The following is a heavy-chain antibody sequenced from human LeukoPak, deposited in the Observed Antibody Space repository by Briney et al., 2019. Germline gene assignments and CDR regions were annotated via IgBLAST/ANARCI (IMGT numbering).Heavy chain of an antibody. CDR1: GFTFSSYG. J-gene: IGHJ4*02. V-gene: IGHV3-30*02. CDR2: IRYDGSNK. Sequence: GGSLRLSCAASGFTFSSYGMHWVRQAPGKGLEWVAFIRYDGSNKYYADSVKGRFTISRDNSKNTLYLQMNSLRAEDTAVYYCAKGTNYPVIVEGFDYWGQGTLVTVSS. D-gene: IGHD2-15*01. CDR3: AKGTNYPVIVEGFDY.